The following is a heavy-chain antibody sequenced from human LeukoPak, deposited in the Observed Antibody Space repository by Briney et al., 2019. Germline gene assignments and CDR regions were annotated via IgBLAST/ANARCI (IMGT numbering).Heavy chain of an antibody. V-gene: IGHV4-59*01. CDR2: IYYSGST. CDR3: ARSGSYSLDAFDI. J-gene: IGHJ3*02. CDR1: GGSISSYY. Sequence: PSETLSLTCTVSGGSISSYYWSWIRQPPGKGLEWIGYIYYSGSTNYNPSLKSRVTISVDTSKNQFSLKLSSVTAADTAVYYCARSGSYSLDAFDIWGQGTRVTVSS. D-gene: IGHD1-26*01.